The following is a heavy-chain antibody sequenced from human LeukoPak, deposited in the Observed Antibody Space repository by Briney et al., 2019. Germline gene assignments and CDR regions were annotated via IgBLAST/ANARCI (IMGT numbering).Heavy chain of an antibody. CDR1: GGTFSSYA. J-gene: IGHJ4*02. CDR2: IIPIFGTA. D-gene: IGHD3-22*01. V-gene: IGHV1-69*06. CDR3: ATARFEATGEGQYDSHPLDS. Sequence: SVKVSCKASGGTFSSYAISWVRQAPGQGLEWMGGIIPIFGTANYAQKFQGRVTITADKSTSTAYMELSSLRSEDTAIYYCATARFEATGEGQYDSHPLDSWGQGTLVTVSS.